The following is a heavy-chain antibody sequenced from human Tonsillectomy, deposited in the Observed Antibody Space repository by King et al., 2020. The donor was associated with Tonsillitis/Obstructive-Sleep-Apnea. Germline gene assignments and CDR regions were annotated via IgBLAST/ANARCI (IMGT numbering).Heavy chain of an antibody. Sequence: EVQLVESGAEVKKPGESLRLSCKGSGYRFSSYWISWVRQMPGKGLEWMGRIDLSDSYTNYNPSLRGHVTISADKSISTAYLQWSSLKASDTAIYYCVRQTDIVGATPDHKWFDPWGQGTLVTVSS. CDR1: GYRFSSYW. J-gene: IGHJ5*02. V-gene: IGHV5-10-1*03. CDR2: IDLSDSYT. CDR3: VRQTDIVGATPDHKWFDP. D-gene: IGHD1-26*01.